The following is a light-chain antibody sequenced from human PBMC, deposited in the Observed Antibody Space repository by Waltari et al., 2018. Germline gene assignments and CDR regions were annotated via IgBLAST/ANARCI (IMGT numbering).Light chain of an antibody. J-gene: IGKJ2*01. V-gene: IGKV2-28*01. Sequence: DIVMTQSPLSPPVTPGEPASISCRSRQSLLHSNGKNYLDWYVQTPGQSPQLLIYLGSNRASGVPDRFSGSGSGTEFTLKISRVEADDVGIYYCMQSLQSPPYTFGQGTKLEIK. CDR3: MQSLQSPPYT. CDR1: QSLLHSNGKNY. CDR2: LGS.